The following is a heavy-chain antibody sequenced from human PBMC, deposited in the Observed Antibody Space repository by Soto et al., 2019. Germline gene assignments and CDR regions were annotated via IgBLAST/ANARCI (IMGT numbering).Heavy chain of an antibody. Sequence: EVQVLESGGGLVQPGGSLRLSCAASGFTFSNYAMSWVRQTPGKGLEWVSTISGGGGNTYYPDPVKGRFPISRDNSKDTVYLQMNSLRAEDTAIYYCAKERLGRGADYWGQGALVTVTS. CDR1: GFTFSNYA. CDR2: ISGGGGNT. CDR3: AKERLGRGADY. J-gene: IGHJ4*02. V-gene: IGHV3-23*01.